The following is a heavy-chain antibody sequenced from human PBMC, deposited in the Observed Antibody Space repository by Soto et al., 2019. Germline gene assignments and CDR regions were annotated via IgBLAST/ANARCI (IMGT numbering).Heavy chain of an antibody. D-gene: IGHD2-8*01. CDR2: VDGSGSDT. Sequence: GGSLRFSCAASGFTFSSHAMGWLRQAPGTGPEWVAFVDGSGSDTSYADSVKGRFTISRDNSDNSLHLHMNSLRAEDTGRYFCAKEIFAAAYAATSAFDLWGQGTLVTVSS. CDR1: GFTFSSHA. CDR3: AKEIFAAAYAATSAFDL. V-gene: IGHV3-23*01. J-gene: IGHJ4*02.